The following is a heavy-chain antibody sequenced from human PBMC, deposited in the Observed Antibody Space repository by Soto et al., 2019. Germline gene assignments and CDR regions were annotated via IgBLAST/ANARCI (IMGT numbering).Heavy chain of an antibody. CDR2: IYDNGTT. CDR1: GLTVSNAY. D-gene: IGHD3-10*01. Sequence: GGSLRLSCAASGLTVSNAYMAWVRQAPGMGLEWVSVIYDNGTTYYADSVKGRFTISRDTSTNTLSLQMDSLRAEDTAVYYCVRPLPSGRNYGLDVGGQGTTVTVSS. V-gene: IGHV3-53*01. J-gene: IGHJ6*02. CDR3: VRPLPSGRNYGLDV.